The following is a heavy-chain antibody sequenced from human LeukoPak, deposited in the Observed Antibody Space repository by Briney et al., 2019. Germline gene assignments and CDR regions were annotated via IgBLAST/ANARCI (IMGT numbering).Heavy chain of an antibody. CDR1: GFTFSSYA. CDR3: ARPLQDMYNWFDP. D-gene: IGHD2-15*01. CDR2: ISCSGGST. J-gene: IGHJ5*02. V-gene: IGHV3-23*01. Sequence: PGGSLRLSCAASGFTFSSYAMSWARQAPGKGLEWVSAISCSGGSTYYADSVKGRFTISRDNSKNTLYLQMNSLRAEDTAVYYCARPLQDMYNWFDPWGQGTLVTVSS.